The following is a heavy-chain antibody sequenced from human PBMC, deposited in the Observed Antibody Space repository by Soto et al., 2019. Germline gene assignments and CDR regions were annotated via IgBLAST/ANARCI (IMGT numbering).Heavy chain of an antibody. V-gene: IGHV3-11*06. D-gene: IGHD5-18*01. CDR1: GFTLSDYY. CDR3: ARDHSLGGYSYGKCDC. Sequence: GGSMRLSCAASGFTLSDYYTSWIRQAPGKGLEWVSHISSRSSYTNYADSVKGRFTISRDNAKNTLYLQMNRLRADDTAVYYRARDHSLGGYSYGKCDCWGQGTRGIVAA. J-gene: IGHJ4*02. CDR2: ISSRSSYT.